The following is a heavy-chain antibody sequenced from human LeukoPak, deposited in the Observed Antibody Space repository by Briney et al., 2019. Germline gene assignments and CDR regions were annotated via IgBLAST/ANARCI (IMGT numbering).Heavy chain of an antibody. D-gene: IGHD6-13*01. V-gene: IGHV3-21*01. CDR3: ARSSGLTFDSIAAAGTMCDY. Sequence: PGGSLRLSCAASGFTFSSYSMNWVRQAPGKGLEWVSSISSSSSYIYYADSVKGRFTISRDNAKNSLYLQMNSLRAEDTAVYYCARSSGLTFDSIAAAGTMCDYWGQGTLVTVSS. CDR1: GFTFSSYS. J-gene: IGHJ4*02. CDR2: ISSSSSYI.